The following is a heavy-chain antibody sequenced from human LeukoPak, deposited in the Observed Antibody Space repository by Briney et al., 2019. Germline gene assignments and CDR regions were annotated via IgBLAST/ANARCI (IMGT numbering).Heavy chain of an antibody. Sequence: SETLSLTCTVSGGSISSSSYYWGWIRQPPGKGLEWIGSIYYSGSTYYNPSLKSRVTISVDTSKNQFSLKLSSVTAADTAVYYCARENSVGSYFDYWGQGTLVTVSS. CDR2: IYYSGST. CDR1: GGSISSSSYY. V-gene: IGHV4-39*07. D-gene: IGHD2-15*01. CDR3: ARENSVGSYFDY. J-gene: IGHJ4*02.